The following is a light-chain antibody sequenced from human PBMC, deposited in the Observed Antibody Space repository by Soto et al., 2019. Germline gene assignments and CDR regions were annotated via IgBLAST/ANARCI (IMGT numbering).Light chain of an antibody. J-gene: IGKJ2*01. CDR2: GAS. Sequence: EIVLTQSPGTLSLSPGERATLSCRASQSVSSSYLAWYPQKPGQAPRLLIYGASSRATGIPDRFSGSGSGTDITLTISRLEPEDFAVYYCQQYGSSPYTFGQGTKLEIK. CDR3: QQYGSSPYT. V-gene: IGKV3-20*01. CDR1: QSVSSSY.